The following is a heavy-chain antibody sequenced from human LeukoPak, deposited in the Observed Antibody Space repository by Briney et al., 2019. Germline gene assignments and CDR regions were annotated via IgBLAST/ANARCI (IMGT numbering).Heavy chain of an antibody. D-gene: IGHD2-8*01. CDR2: INPNSGDT. V-gene: IGHV1-2*06. Sequence: ASVKVSCKASGYTFSGSYIHWVRQAPGQGLEWMGRINPNSGDTNYAQNFQGRITMTRDTSITTAYMELSSLTSADTAVYFCARSAEHCNNGVCFTDYYMDVWGKGTTVTVSS. CDR3: ARSAEHCNNGVCFTDYYMDV. CDR1: GYTFSGSY. J-gene: IGHJ6*03.